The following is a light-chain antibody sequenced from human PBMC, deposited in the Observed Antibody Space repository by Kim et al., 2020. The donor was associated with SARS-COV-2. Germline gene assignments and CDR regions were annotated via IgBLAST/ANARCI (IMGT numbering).Light chain of an antibody. J-gene: IGLJ3*02. Sequence: AVGQTVRITCQGDSLRSYYASWYQQKPGQAPVLVIYGKNNRPSGIPDRFSGSSSGNTASLTITGAQAEDEADYYCNSRDNSGNHWVFGGGTQLTVL. V-gene: IGLV3-19*01. CDR3: NSRDNSGNHWV. CDR1: SLRSYY. CDR2: GKN.